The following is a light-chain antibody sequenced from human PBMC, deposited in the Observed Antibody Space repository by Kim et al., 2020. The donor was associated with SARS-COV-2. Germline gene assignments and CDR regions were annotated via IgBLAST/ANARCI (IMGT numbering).Light chain of an antibody. J-gene: IGKJ2*01. Sequence: LSPGERATLSCRASQSVSSYVAWYQQKPGQAPRLLIYDASNRATGIPARFSGSGSGTDFTLTISSLEPEDFAVYYCQQRSNWPLYTFGQGTKLEIK. CDR2: DAS. CDR1: QSVSSY. V-gene: IGKV3-11*01. CDR3: QQRSNWPLYT.